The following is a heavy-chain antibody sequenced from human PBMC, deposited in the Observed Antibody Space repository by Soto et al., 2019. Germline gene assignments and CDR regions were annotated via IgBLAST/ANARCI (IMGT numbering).Heavy chain of an antibody. D-gene: IGHD6-25*01. CDR2: IYYSGST. J-gene: IGHJ5*02. V-gene: IGHV4-59*01. CDR3: ARAAGPLLHLRWFAP. CDR1: GGSISSYY. Sequence: SETLSLTCTVSGGSISSYYWSWIRQPPGKGLEWIGYIYYSGSTNYNPSLKSRVTISVDTSKNQFSLKLSSVTAADTAVYYCARAAGPLLHLRWFAPWGQGNLVTVSS.